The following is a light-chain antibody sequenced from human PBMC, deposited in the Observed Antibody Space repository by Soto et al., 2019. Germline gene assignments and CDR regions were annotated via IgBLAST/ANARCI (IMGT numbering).Light chain of an antibody. CDR1: QDISNY. V-gene: IGKV1-33*01. J-gene: IGKJ5*01. CDR2: DAS. Sequence: DIQRAQSPSSLSASVGDRVTITCQASQDISNYLNWYQQKPGKAPKLLIYDASNLETGVPSRFSGSGSGTDFTFTISSLQPEDIATYYCQQYDNLPFTFGQGTLLEIK. CDR3: QQYDNLPFT.